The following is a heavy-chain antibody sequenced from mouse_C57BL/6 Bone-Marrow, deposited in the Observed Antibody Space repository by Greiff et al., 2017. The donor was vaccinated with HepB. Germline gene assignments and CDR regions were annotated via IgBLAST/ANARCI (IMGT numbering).Heavy chain of an antibody. CDR1: GFTFSSYG. D-gene: IGHD3-2*02. V-gene: IGHV5-6*01. CDR3: ARLEGFYYAMDY. J-gene: IGHJ4*01. Sequence: EVQGVESGGDLVKPGGSLKLSCAASGFTFSSYGMSWVRQTPDKRLEWVATISSGGSYTYYPDSVKGRFTISRDNAKNTLYLQMSSLKSEDTAMYYCARLEGFYYAMDYWGQGTSVTVSS. CDR2: ISSGGSYT.